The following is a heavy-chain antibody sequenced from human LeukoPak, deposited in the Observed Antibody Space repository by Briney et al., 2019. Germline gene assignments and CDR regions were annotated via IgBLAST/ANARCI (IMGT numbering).Heavy chain of an antibody. CDR2: IYYSGTT. J-gene: IGHJ3*02. CDR3: ARVTCTSTSCYRKDAFDI. D-gene: IGHD2-2*01. V-gene: IGHV4-59*01. Sequence: PSETLSLTCTVSGGSISSYYWNWIRQPPGKGLEWIGYIYYSGTTNYNPSLRGRVTISVETSKNQFSLKLSSVTAADTAVYYCARVTCTSTSCYRKDAFDIWGQGTMVTVSS. CDR1: GGSISSYY.